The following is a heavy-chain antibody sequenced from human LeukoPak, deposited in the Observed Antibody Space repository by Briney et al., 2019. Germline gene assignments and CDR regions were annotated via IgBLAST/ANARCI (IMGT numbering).Heavy chain of an antibody. Sequence: GGSLRLSCAASGFTFSCYAMSWVRQAPGKGLEWVSAICGSGGSTYYADSVKGRFTISRDNSKNTLYLQMNSLRAEDTAVYYCAKVQDSIHLWLGGIDSFDYWGQGPLVTVSS. CDR3: AKVQDSIHLWLGGIDSFDY. V-gene: IGHV3-23*01. D-gene: IGHD5-18*01. CDR2: ICGSGGST. CDR1: GFTFSCYA. J-gene: IGHJ4*02.